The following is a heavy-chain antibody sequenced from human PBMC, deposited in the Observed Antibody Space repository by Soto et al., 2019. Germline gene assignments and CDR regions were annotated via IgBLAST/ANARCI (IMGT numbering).Heavy chain of an antibody. V-gene: IGHV4-39*01. J-gene: IGHJ6*02. Sequence: SETLSLTCTVSGGSISSSSYYWGWIRQPPGKGLEWIGSIYYSGSTYYNPSLKSRVTISVDTSKNQLSLKLSSVTAADTAVYYCARLVPAAMVGDVWGQGTTVTVSS. CDR1: GGSISSSSYY. D-gene: IGHD2-2*01. CDR2: IYYSGST. CDR3: ARLVPAAMVGDV.